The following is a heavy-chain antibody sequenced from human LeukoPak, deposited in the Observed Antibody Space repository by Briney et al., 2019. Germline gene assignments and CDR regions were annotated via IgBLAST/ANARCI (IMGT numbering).Heavy chain of an antibody. Sequence: QPGRSLRLSCAASGFTFSRYAMHWVRQAPGKGLEWVAVISYDGSNKYYADSVKGRFTISRDNSKNTLYLQMNSLRAEDTAVYYCARVHSYGSSPGRGMDVWGQGTTVTVSS. CDR1: GFTFSRYA. J-gene: IGHJ6*02. CDR3: ARVHSYGSSPGRGMDV. V-gene: IGHV3-30-3*01. CDR2: ISYDGSNK. D-gene: IGHD5-18*01.